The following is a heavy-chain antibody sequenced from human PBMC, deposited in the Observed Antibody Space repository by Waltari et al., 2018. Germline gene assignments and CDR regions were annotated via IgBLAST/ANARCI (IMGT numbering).Heavy chain of an antibody. D-gene: IGHD3-22*01. J-gene: IGHJ3*02. V-gene: IGHV3-7*01. CDR1: GFTLSSYW. Sequence: EVQLVESGGGLVQPGGSLRLSCAASGFTLSSYWMSWVRQAPGKGMGWVAKIKKDGSEEYYVDSVRGRFTISRDNAKNSLYLQMNSLRPEDTAVYYCARDQWFAFDIWGQGTMVTVSS. CDR3: ARDQWFAFDI. CDR2: IKKDGSEE.